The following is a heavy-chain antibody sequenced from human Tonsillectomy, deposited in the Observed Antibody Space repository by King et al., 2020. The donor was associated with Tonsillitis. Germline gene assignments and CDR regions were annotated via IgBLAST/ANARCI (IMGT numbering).Heavy chain of an antibody. CDR2: IKQDGSEK. V-gene: IGHV3-7*01. Sequence: DEQLVQSGGGLVQPGGSLRLSCAASGFTFSSYWMSWVRQAPGKGLEWVASIKQDGSEKYYVDSVKGRFTISRDNAKNSLYLQMNSLRAEDTAVYYCGRSVTYTSYYYYGMDVWGQGTTVTVSS. CDR3: GRSVTYTSYYYYGMDV. D-gene: IGHD4-11*01. J-gene: IGHJ6*02. CDR1: GFTFSSYW.